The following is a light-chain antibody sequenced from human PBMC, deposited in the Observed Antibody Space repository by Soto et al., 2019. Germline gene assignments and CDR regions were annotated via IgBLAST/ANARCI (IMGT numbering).Light chain of an antibody. J-gene: IGKJ5*01. CDR1: QSISSW. CDR2: KAS. Sequence: DIQMTQSPSTLSASVGDRVTITCRASQSISSWLAWYQQKPGKAPKLLIYKASSLESGVPSRFSGSGSGTDFTLTISSLEPEDFATYYCQQSYSAPITFGQGTRLEI. CDR3: QQSYSAPIT. V-gene: IGKV1-5*03.